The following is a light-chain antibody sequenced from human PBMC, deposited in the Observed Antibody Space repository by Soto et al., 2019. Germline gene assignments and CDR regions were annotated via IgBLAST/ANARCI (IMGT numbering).Light chain of an antibody. Sequence: DIQITQSPSTLSASVGDRVTITCRASQSVSRWLTWYQQRPGKAPKLLIYKASTLESGVPSRFSGSGSGTEFTLAISSLQPDNSATYYCQQYNDNWTFGQGTKVDIK. CDR1: QSVSRW. J-gene: IGKJ1*01. CDR2: KAS. CDR3: QQYNDNWT. V-gene: IGKV1-5*03.